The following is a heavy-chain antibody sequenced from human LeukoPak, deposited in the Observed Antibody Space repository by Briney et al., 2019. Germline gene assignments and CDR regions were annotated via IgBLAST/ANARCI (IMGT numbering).Heavy chain of an antibody. CDR3: ARDRYCTNGVCYKRFDY. CDR1: GFTFSSYS. J-gene: IGHJ4*02. D-gene: IGHD2-8*01. Sequence: PGGSLRLSCAASGFTFSSYSTNWVRQAPGKGLEWVSSISSSSSYIYYADSVKGRFTISRDNAKNSLYLQMNSLRAEDTAMYYCARDRYCTNGVCYKRFDYWGQGTLVTVSS. CDR2: ISSSSSYI. V-gene: IGHV3-21*01.